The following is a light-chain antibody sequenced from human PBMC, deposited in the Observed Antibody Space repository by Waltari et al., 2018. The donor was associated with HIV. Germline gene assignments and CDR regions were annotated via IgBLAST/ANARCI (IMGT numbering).Light chain of an antibody. CDR2: GTN. V-gene: IGLV1-40*01. J-gene: IGLJ2*01. CDR1: SPNLGAVYV. Sequence: QSVLTQPPSVSGAPGQRVTTSCTRSSPNLGAVYVVHWHQQLPGTAPTLLIYGTNNRPSGFPDRFSGSKSGTSASLAITGLQAEDEAEYYCQSYDSSLSGWVVFGGGTKVTVL. CDR3: QSYDSSLSGWVV.